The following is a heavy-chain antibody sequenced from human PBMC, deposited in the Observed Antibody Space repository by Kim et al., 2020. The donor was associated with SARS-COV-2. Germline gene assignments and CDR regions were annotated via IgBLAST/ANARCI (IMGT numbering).Heavy chain of an antibody. CDR3: ARHASRGEYSDFWSGRPGSGWLSALDI. Sequence: SETLSLTCTVSGGSISSYYWSWIRQPPGKGLEWIGDIYHSGSTNYNPSLKSRITISVDTSKNQFSLKLSSVTAADTAVYYCARHASRGEYSDFWSGRPGSGWLSALDICGQGRIVSLSS. D-gene: IGHD3-3*01. J-gene: IGHJ3*02. CDR1: GGSISSYY. CDR2: IYHSGST. V-gene: IGHV4-59*08.